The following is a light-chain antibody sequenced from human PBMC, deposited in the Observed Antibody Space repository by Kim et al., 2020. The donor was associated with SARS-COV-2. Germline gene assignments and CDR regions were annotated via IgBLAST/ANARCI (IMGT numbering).Light chain of an antibody. Sequence: SASVGERVTIACQASQDISNYLIWYQQKPGKAPKLLIYAASNLQTGVPSRFSGSGSGTDFAFTISSLQPEDIATYYCQQYHNLPYTFGQGTKLEI. J-gene: IGKJ2*01. V-gene: IGKV1-33*01. CDR2: AAS. CDR1: QDISNY. CDR3: QQYHNLPYT.